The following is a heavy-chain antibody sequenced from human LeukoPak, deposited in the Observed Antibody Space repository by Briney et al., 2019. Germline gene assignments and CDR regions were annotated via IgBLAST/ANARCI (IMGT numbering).Heavy chain of an antibody. Sequence: GGSLRLSCAASGFTFSSYSMNWVRQAPGKGLEWVSGISWDSDSIAYADSVKGRFTISRDNAKNSLYLQMNSLRAEDTAFYYCAKDIRSSSGGFDYWGQGTLVTVSS. V-gene: IGHV3-9*01. CDR1: GFTFSSYS. CDR2: ISWDSDSI. CDR3: AKDIRSSSGGFDY. D-gene: IGHD3-10*01. J-gene: IGHJ4*02.